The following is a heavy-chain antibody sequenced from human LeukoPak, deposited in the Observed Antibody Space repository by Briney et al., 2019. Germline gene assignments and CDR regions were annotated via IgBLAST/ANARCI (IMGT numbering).Heavy chain of an antibody. CDR3: AREPFASLGDYGFGAFDI. D-gene: IGHD4-17*01. CDR1: GGSFSGYY. CDR2: INHSGST. V-gene: IGHV4-34*01. J-gene: IGHJ3*02. Sequence: SETLSLTCAVYGGSFSGYYWSWIRQAPGKGLEWIGEINHSGSTNYNPSLKSRVTISVHTSKNQFSLKLSSVTAADTAVYYCAREPFASLGDYGFGAFDIWGQGTMVTVSS.